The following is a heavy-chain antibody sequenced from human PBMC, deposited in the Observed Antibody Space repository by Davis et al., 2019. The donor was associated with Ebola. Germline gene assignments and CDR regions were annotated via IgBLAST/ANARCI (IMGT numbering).Heavy chain of an antibody. Sequence: GESLKISCEASGFTFSRYGMHWVRQAPGKGLEWVANIKQDGSEKYYVDSVKGRFTISRDNAKNSLYLQMNSLRAEDTAVYFCARPPADISPAEYWGQGTLVTVSS. D-gene: IGHD6-25*01. CDR2: IKQDGSEK. J-gene: IGHJ4*02. V-gene: IGHV3-7*03. CDR3: ARPPADISPAEY. CDR1: GFTFSRYG.